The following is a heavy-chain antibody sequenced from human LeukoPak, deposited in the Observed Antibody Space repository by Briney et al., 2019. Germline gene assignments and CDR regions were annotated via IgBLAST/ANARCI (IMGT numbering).Heavy chain of an antibody. CDR2: ISASGP. Sequence: PGGSLRLSCAASGFTFSRLAMTWVRQAPGKGLEWVSTISASGPYYADAVRDRFTISRDNSRNTLSLQMDSLRAEDTAVNYCAKDHESDGYPCLDHWGLGTLVTVSS. CDR3: AKDHESDGYPCLDH. J-gene: IGHJ4*02. D-gene: IGHD3-22*01. CDR1: GFTFSRLA. V-gene: IGHV3-23*01.